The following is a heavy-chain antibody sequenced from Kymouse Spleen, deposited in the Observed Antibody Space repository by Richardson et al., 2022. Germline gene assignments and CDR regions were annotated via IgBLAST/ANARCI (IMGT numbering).Heavy chain of an antibody. CDR1: GFTFSSYG. J-gene: IGHJ5*02. D-gene: IGHD3-10*01. V-gene: IGHV3-33*01. CDR2: IWYDGSNK. Sequence: QVQLVESGGGVVQPGRSLRLSCAASGFTFSSYGMHWVRQAPGKGLEWVAVIWYDGSNKYYADSVKGRFTISRDNSKNTLYLQMNSLRAEDTAVYYCASYGSGSL*LVRPLGPGNPGHRLL. CDR3: ASYGSGSL*LVRP.